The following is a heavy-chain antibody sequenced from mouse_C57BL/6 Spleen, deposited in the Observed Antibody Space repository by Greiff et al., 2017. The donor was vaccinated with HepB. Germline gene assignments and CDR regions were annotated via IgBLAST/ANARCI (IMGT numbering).Heavy chain of an antibody. CDR1: GFSLTSYG. CDR2: IWSGGST. CDR3: ARAEESNSYWYFDV. Sequence: VQLQESGPGLVQPSQSLSITCTVSGFSLTSYGVHWVRQSPGKGLEWLGVIWSGGSTAYNAAFISRLSISKDNSKSQVFFKMNSLQADDTAIYYCARAEESNSYWYFDVWGTGTTVTVSS. D-gene: IGHD2-5*01. J-gene: IGHJ1*03. V-gene: IGHV2-2*01.